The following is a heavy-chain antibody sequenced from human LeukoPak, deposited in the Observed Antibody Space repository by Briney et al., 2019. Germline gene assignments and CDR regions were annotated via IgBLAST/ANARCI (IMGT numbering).Heavy chain of an antibody. D-gene: IGHD3-10*01. Sequence: PGGSLRLSCAASGFTFRTYAMSWVRQAPGKGLEWVSVISNTGGITFYADSVKGRLTISRDNSENTLYLQMNSLRAEDTAVYYCAKRASGSGASLYYFDYWGQGTLVTVSS. CDR1: GFTFRTYA. CDR3: AKRASGSGASLYYFDY. CDR2: ISNTGGIT. J-gene: IGHJ4*02. V-gene: IGHV3-23*01.